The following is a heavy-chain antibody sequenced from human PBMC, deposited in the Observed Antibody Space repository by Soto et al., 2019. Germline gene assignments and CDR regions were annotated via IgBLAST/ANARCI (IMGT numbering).Heavy chain of an antibody. CDR3: ARDSVDPYIVVVSD. V-gene: IGHV4-31*03. CDR1: GGSISSGGYY. D-gene: IGHD2-2*01. Sequence: SETLSLTCTVSGGSISSGGYYWSWIRQHPGKGLEWIGYIYYSGSTYYNPSLKSRVTISVDTSKNQFSLKLSSVTAADTAVYYCARDSVDPYIVVVSDWGQGTLVTVSS. CDR2: IYYSGST. J-gene: IGHJ4*02.